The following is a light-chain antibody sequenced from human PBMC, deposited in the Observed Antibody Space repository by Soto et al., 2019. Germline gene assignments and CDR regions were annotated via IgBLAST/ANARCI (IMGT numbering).Light chain of an antibody. CDR3: SSYTSSSTYV. Sequence: QSVLTQPASVSGSPGQSITISCTGTSSDVGAYNYVSWCQQHPGKAPKLMIYEVSYRPSGVSNRFSGSTSGNTASLTISGLQAEDEADYYCSSYTSSSTYVFGTGTKLTVL. J-gene: IGLJ1*01. CDR1: SSDVGAYNY. V-gene: IGLV2-14*01. CDR2: EVS.